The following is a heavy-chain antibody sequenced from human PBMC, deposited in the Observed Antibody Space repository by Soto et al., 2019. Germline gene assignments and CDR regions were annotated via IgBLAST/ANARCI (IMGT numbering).Heavy chain of an antibody. CDR3: ARKGGNYYDSSGYYYPFDY. D-gene: IGHD3-22*01. CDR2: ISSGGGNT. Sequence: PRGSLRLSCVASGFTFISYAIIFFRHSSVKGREWVSGISSGGGNTDYADSVKGRFTISRDNSKNTLYLQMNSLRAEDTAVYYCARKGGNYYDSSGYYYPFDYWGQGTLVTVSS. V-gene: IGHV3-23*01. J-gene: IGHJ4*02. CDR1: GFTFISYA.